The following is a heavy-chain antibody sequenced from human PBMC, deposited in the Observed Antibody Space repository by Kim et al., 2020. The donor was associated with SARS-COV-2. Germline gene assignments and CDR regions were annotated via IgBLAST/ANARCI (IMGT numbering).Heavy chain of an antibody. CDR1: GFTFSSYS. J-gene: IGHJ3*02. D-gene: IGHD2-15*01. V-gene: IGHV3-21*01. CDR3: AREAENSTYSEAFDI. Sequence: GGSLRLSCAASGFTFSSYSMNWVRQAPGKGLEWVSSISSSGSYKYHADSVKGRFTISRDNAKNSLYLQMNSLTAEDTAIYYCAREAENSTYSEAFDIWGQGTMVTVSS. CDR2: ISSSGSYK.